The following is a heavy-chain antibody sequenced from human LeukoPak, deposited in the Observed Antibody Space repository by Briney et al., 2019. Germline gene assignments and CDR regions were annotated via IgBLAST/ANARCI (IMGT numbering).Heavy chain of an antibody. V-gene: IGHV3-30*03. J-gene: IGHJ6*02. CDR3: ARAKIIHSITHMDV. Sequence: GGSLRLSCAASGFTFSHYGMHWVRLAPGKGLEWVAVMSHDGGIEKYADSVKGRFTISRDNSKKTLYLQMNSLRSDDAAVYYCARAKIIHSITHMDVWGQGTTVTVSS. D-gene: IGHD2/OR15-2a*01. CDR2: MSHDGGIE. CDR1: GFTFSHYG.